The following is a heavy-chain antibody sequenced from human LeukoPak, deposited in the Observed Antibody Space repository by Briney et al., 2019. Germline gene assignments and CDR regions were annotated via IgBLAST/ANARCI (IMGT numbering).Heavy chain of an antibody. J-gene: IGHJ6*02. Sequence: SETLSLTCTVSGGSISSFYWNWVRQPAGKGLEWIGRIHSSGSTHYNPSLRSRVTVSVDTSRNQFSLKLSSVSAADTAVYYCARDQKPAEWLLYAPYYYYGMDVWGQGTTVTVSS. V-gene: IGHV4-4*07. CDR3: ARDQKPAEWLLYAPYYYYGMDV. CDR1: GGSISSFY. D-gene: IGHD3-3*01. CDR2: IHSSGST.